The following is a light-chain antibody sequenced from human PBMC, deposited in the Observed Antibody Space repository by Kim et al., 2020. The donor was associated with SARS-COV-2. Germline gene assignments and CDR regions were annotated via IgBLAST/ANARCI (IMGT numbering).Light chain of an antibody. CDR1: QSVSSN. CDR3: QKDNNRAPYT. CDR2: GAS. Sequence: EIVLTQSPATLSLSPGERATLSCRASQSVSSNLAWYQQKPGQAPRLLIYGASTRATGIPARFSGSGSGTEFTLTISSLRSEDFAVYYWQKDNNRAPYT. V-gene: IGKV3-15*01. J-gene: IGKJ2*01.